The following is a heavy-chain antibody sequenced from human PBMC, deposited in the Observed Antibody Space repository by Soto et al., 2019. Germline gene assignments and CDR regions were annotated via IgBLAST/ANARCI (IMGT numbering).Heavy chain of an antibody. D-gene: IGHD3-10*01. Sequence: QVELVQSGAEVKKPGASVTVSCKASGYSFTAYFMHWVRQAPGQGLEWVGRINPSSGSTSYAQKFQGRVTMTRDTSTSTVYMEVSSLRSEDTAVFYCARASGSFAYGMDVWGQGTTVTVSS. V-gene: IGHV1-46*01. J-gene: IGHJ6*02. CDR3: ARASGSFAYGMDV. CDR2: INPSSGST. CDR1: GYSFTAYF.